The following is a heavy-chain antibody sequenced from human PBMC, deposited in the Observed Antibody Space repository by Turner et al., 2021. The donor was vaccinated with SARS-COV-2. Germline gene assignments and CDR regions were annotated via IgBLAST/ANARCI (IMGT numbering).Heavy chain of an antibody. D-gene: IGHD3-3*01. CDR3: ARGDDPRKSGVV. Sequence: QVQLQQWGAGPLKPSETLSLIRAVNGGSLSGYYWTWIRQPPGEGLEWIGEVHPYGTTYDNPSIKSRASMSVDTSKNQFSRKLNSVTAADTALYYGARGDDPRKSGVVWGQGTLVTVSS. J-gene: IGHJ4*02. CDR2: VHPYGTT. V-gene: IGHV4-34*04. CDR1: GGSLSGYY.